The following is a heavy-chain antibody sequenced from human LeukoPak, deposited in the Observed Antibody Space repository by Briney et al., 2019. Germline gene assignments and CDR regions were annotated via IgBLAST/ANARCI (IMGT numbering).Heavy chain of an antibody. CDR3: AVRNTSSWSPFDF. D-gene: IGHD6-19*01. J-gene: IGHJ4*02. V-gene: IGHV1-18*01. CDR1: GYTFTNYG. CDR2: ISAYNGDT. Sequence: GASVKVSCKASGYTFTNYGISWVRQAPGQGLEWMGWISAYNGDTNYAQKLQGRVTMTTDTSTSTAYMELGSLRSDDTAIYYCAVRNTSSWSPFDFWGQGTLVTVSS.